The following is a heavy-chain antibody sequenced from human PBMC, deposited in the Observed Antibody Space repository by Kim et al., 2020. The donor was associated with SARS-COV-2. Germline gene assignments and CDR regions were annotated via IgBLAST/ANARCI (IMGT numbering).Heavy chain of an antibody. CDR3: VMDSSGYSDY. D-gene: IGHD3-22*01. Sequence: GGSLRLSCAASGFTFSSFWMHWVRQAPGKGLACVSRINTDGSITSHADSVKGRFTISRDNAKNTLFLQMNSLRAEDTAVYYCVMDSSGYSDYWGQGTLVTVSS. CDR1: GFTFSSFW. V-gene: IGHV3-74*01. CDR2: INTDGSIT. J-gene: IGHJ4*02.